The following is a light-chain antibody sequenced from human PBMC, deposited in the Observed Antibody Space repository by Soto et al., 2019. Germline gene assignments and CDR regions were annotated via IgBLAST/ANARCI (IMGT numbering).Light chain of an antibody. CDR2: GAS. CDR1: QSVASN. J-gene: IGKJ1*01. CDR3: QQYNNWPRT. V-gene: IGKV3-15*01. Sequence: EIVMTQSAVTLSLSPGDRATLSCRASQSVASNVAWFQHKPGQPPRLLIYGASASPTGIPARFSGSGSGTEFTLTISSLQSEDFAVYYCQQYNNWPRTFGQGTKVEIK.